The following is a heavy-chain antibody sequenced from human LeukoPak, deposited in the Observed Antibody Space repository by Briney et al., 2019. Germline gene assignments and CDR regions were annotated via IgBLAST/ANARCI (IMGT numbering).Heavy chain of an antibody. D-gene: IGHD2-2*02. J-gene: IGHJ6*03. CDR3: ARDGIVVVPAAIQDYYYYMDV. V-gene: IGHV4-39*07. CDR2: IYYSGST. CDR1: GGSISSSSYY. Sequence: PSETLSLTCTVSGGSISSSSYYWGWIRQPPGKGLEWIGSIYYSGSTYYNPSLKSRVTISVDTSKNQFSLKLSSVTAADTAVYYCARDGIVVVPAAIQDYYYYMDVWGKGTTVTVSS.